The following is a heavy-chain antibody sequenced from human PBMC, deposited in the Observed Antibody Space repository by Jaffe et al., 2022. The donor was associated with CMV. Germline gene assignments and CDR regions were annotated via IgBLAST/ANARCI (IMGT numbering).Heavy chain of an antibody. CDR1: GYTFTSYG. J-gene: IGHJ5*02. CDR2: ISAYNGNT. Sequence: QVQLVQSGAEVKKPGASVKVSCKASGYTFTSYGISWVRQAPGQGLEWMGWISAYNGNTNYAQKLQGRVTMTTDTSTSTAYMELRSLRSDDTAVYYCARTQILPGGYCSSTSCYGGFDPWGQGTLVTVSS. V-gene: IGHV1-18*01. D-gene: IGHD2-2*01. CDR3: ARTQILPGGYCSSTSCYGGFDP.